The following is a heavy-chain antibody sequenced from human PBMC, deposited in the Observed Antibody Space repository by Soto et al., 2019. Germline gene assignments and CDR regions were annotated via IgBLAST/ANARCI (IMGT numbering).Heavy chain of an antibody. CDR2: IYGNGGGT. Sequence: EVQLLESGGDLVQPGGSLRLSCAGSGFTFSTYSMNWVRQAPGKGLEWVSGIYGNGGGTFYADSVKGRFTISRDNSKNILYLEMNSLRAKDTAVYYCATDARVDGYCDFDYWGRGTLVTVSS. V-gene: IGHV3-23*01. CDR3: ATDARVDGYCDFDY. D-gene: IGHD2-8*02. J-gene: IGHJ4*02. CDR1: GFTFSTYS.